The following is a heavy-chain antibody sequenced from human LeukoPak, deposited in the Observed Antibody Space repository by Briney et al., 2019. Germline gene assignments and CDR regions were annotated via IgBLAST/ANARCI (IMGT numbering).Heavy chain of an antibody. J-gene: IGHJ4*02. CDR2: IFSRSESI. CDR3: ARGFFHSSDSRPFDY. Sequence: PGGSLRLSCAASGFTFGAYTINWVRQAPGKGLEWVSCIFSRSESILYADSVKGRFTISRDNAKNSLYLQMDSLRVEDTAVYYCARGFFHSSDSRPFDYWGQGTLVTVSS. V-gene: IGHV3-21*01. CDR1: GFTFGAYT. D-gene: IGHD3-22*01.